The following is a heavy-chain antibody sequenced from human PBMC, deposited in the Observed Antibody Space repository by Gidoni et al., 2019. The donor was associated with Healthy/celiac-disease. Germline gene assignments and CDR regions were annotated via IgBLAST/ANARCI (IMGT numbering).Heavy chain of an antibody. CDR1: EFTFSRSG. V-gene: IGHV3-33*01. J-gene: IGHJ6*03. CDR2: IWFDGSKK. Sequence: QVQLVESGGGVVQPGRSLRLSCAASEFTFSRSGMHWVRQAPGKGLEWVAVIWFDGSKKYYADSVKGRFTISRDNSKNTLFLQMNRLRAEDTAVYYCAREPSDCSRTGCYSEYMDVWGKGTRVTVSS. D-gene: IGHD2-2*01. CDR3: AREPSDCSRTGCYSEYMDV.